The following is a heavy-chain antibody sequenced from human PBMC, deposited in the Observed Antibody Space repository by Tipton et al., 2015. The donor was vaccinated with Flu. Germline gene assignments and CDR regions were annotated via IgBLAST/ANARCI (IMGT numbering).Heavy chain of an antibody. CDR3: ARYGTYDGSRYFQH. J-gene: IGHJ1*01. D-gene: IGHD1-26*01. Sequence: TLSLTCSVSGGAISSSSHYWGWIRQPPGKGLEWIGSIDRSGITYYNPSLKSRVTISVDTSKNQFSLKLSSVTAADTAVYYCARYGTYDGSRYFQHWGQGTLVTVSS. CDR2: IDRSGIT. V-gene: IGHV4-39*07. CDR1: GGAISSSSHY.